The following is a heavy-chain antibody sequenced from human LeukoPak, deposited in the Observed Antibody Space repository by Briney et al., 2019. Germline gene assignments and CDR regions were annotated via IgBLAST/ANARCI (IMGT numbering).Heavy chain of an antibody. CDR2: ISGSGGST. D-gene: IGHD3-10*01. CDR1: GFTFSSYA. J-gene: IGHJ6*03. Sequence: GGSLRLSCAASGFTFSSYAMSWVRQAPGKGLEWVSAISGSGGSTYYADSVKGRFTISRDNSKNTLYLQMNSLRAEDTAVYYCAARDSYYGSGSSPYYYYYYMDVWGKGTTVTVSS. V-gene: IGHV3-23*01. CDR3: AARDSYYGSGSSPYYYYYYMDV.